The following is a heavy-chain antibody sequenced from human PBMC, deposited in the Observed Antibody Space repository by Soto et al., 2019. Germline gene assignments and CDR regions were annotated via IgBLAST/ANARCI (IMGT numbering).Heavy chain of an antibody. CDR2: ISGSGSDT. Sequence: PGGSLRLSCAASGFTFSSYAMSWVRQAPGKGLQWVSAISGSGSDTYYADSVKGRFTISRDTSKNTLYLQMNSLGAEDTALYYCAKSFSSNWYDYFNSWGQGSLVTVSS. V-gene: IGHV3-23*01. CDR3: AKSFSSNWYDYFNS. CDR1: GFTFSSYA. D-gene: IGHD6-13*01. J-gene: IGHJ4*02.